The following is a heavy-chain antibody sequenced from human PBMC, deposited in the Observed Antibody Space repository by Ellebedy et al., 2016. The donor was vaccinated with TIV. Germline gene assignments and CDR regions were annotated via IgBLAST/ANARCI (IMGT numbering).Heavy chain of an antibody. Sequence: GESLKISCAASGFTFDDYGMSWVRQAPGKGLEWVSGINWNGGSTGYADSVKGRFTISRDNAKNSLYLQMNSLGAEDTAVYYCARARYCTNGVCLGMADYWGQGTLVTVSS. CDR1: GFTFDDYG. CDR3: ARARYCTNGVCLGMADY. V-gene: IGHV3-20*04. D-gene: IGHD2-8*01. J-gene: IGHJ4*02. CDR2: INWNGGST.